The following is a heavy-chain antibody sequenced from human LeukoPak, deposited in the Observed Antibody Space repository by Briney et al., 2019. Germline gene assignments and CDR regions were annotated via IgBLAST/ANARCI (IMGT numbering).Heavy chain of an antibody. J-gene: IGHJ5*02. CDR3: ARRDGSGSYYNLDWFDP. CDR1: GGSISSSSCY. Sequence: SETLSLTCTVSGGSISSSSCYWGWIRQPPGKGLEWIGSIYYSGSTYYNPSLKSRVTISVDTSKNQFSLKLSSVTAADTAVYYCARRDGSGSYYNLDWFDPWGQGTLVTVSS. V-gene: IGHV4-39*01. CDR2: IYYSGST. D-gene: IGHD3-10*01.